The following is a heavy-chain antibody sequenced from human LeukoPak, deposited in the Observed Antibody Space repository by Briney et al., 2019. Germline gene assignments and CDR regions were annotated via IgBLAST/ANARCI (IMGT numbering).Heavy chain of an antibody. Sequence: GGSLRLSCAASGFTFTNYAVSWVRQAPGKGLGWVSTIYFSGGDTYSADSVKGRFTISRDNAKNTLYLQMNSLRAEDTAIYYCAKDQGEAVVPRRFDYWGQGTLVTVSS. V-gene: IGHV3-23*01. CDR2: IYFSGGDT. J-gene: IGHJ4*02. D-gene: IGHD2-2*01. CDR1: GFTFTNYA. CDR3: AKDQGEAVVPRRFDY.